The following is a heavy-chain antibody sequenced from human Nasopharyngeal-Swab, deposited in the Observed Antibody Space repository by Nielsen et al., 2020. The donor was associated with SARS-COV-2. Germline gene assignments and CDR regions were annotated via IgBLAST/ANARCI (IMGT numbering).Heavy chain of an antibody. CDR3: ARISPIPDSYYDAFDI. J-gene: IGHJ3*02. CDR2: IRSKANNYAT. V-gene: IGHV3-73*01. CDR1: GFTFSGSA. Sequence: GESLKISCAASGFTFSGSAMQWVRQASGKGLQWVGRIRSKANNYATTYAASVKGRFTISRDDSKNTAYLQMNSLKTEDTGVYYCARISPIPDSYYDAFDIWGQGTMVTVSS. D-gene: IGHD2-21*01.